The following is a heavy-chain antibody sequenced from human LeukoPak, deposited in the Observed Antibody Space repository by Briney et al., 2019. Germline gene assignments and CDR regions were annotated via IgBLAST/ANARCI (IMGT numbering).Heavy chain of an antibody. V-gene: IGHV3-23*01. D-gene: IGHD3-3*01. J-gene: IGHJ4*02. CDR3: AKDIQPPYYDFWSGYYESAKEGYFDY. Sequence: GGSLRLSCAAPGFTLSSFAMSWVRQAPGKGLEWVSAISGSGGSTYYADSVKGRFTISRDNSKNTLYLQMNSLRAEDTAVYYCAKDIQPPYYDFWSGYYESAKEGYFDYWGQGTLVTVSS. CDR1: GFTLSSFA. CDR2: ISGSGGST.